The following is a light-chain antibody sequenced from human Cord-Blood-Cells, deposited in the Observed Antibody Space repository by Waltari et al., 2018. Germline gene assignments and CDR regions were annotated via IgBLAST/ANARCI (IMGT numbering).Light chain of an antibody. J-gene: IGLJ1*01. Sequence: QSALTQPASASGSPGQSITISCTGTSSDVGCYNYVSWYQQHPAKAPKLMIYEVSNRPSGVSNRFSGSKSVNTASLTISGLQAEDEADYYCSSYTSSSTYVFGTGTKVTVL. CDR3: SSYTSSSTYV. V-gene: IGLV2-14*01. CDR2: EVS. CDR1: SSDVGCYNY.